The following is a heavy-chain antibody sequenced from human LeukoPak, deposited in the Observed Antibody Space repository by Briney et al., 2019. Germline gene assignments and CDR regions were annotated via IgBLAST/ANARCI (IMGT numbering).Heavy chain of an antibody. CDR1: GFTFSSYS. J-gene: IGHJ5*02. CDR3: ARALLTYSSSWSNWFDP. D-gene: IGHD6-13*01. Sequence: PGGSLRLSCAASGFTFSSYSMNWVRQAPGKGLEWVSSISSSSSYIYYADSVKGRFTISRDNAKNSLYLQMNSLRAEDTAVYYCARALLTYSSSWSNWFDPWGQGTLVTVSS. V-gene: IGHV3-21*01. CDR2: ISSSSSYI.